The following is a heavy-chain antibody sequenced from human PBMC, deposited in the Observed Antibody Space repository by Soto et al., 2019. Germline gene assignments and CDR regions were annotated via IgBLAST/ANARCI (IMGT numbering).Heavy chain of an antibody. V-gene: IGHV4-34*01. D-gene: IGHD2-8*02. Sequence: PSETLSLTCTMSGGSFSPNYWSWIRQPPGTGLEWIGEINHSGSTNYNPSLKSRVTISVDTSKNQFSLKLTSVTAADTAVYYCARDKITGLFDYWGQGPLVTVSS. J-gene: IGHJ4*02. CDR3: ARDKITGLFDY. CDR2: INHSGST. CDR1: GGSFSPNY.